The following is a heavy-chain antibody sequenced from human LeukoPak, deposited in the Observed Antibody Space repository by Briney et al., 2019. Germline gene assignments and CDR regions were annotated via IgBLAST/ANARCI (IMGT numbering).Heavy chain of an antibody. CDR1: GFTFSSYG. J-gene: IGHJ4*02. Sequence: GGSLRLSCAASGFTFSSYGMHWVRQAPGKGLEWVAFIRYDGSNKYYADSVKGRFTISRDNSKNTLYLQMNSLRAEDTAVYYCAKDRTSKVLEWLLYIPRETTTFSSFDYWGQGTLVTVSS. CDR2: IRYDGSNK. CDR3: AKDRTSKVLEWLLYIPRETTTFSSFDY. D-gene: IGHD3-3*01. V-gene: IGHV3-30*02.